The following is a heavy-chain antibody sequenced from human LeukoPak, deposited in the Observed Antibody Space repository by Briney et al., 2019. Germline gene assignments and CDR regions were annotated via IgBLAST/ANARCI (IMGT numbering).Heavy chain of an antibody. CDR3: ARGVWFGESSYYDY. Sequence: SETLSLTCTVSGGSISSSSYYWGWIRQPPGKGLEWIGSIYYSGSTYYNPSLKSRVTISVDTSKNQFSLKLSSVTAADTAVYYCARGVWFGESSYYDYWGQGTLVTVSS. J-gene: IGHJ4*02. CDR1: GGSISSSSYY. D-gene: IGHD3-10*01. V-gene: IGHV4-39*01. CDR2: IYYSGST.